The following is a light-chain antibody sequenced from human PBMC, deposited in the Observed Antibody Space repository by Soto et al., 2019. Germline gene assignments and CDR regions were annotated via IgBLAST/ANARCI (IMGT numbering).Light chain of an antibody. V-gene: IGLV2-18*02. CDR3: SSYTTGSTGV. CDR1: SSDVGSYNR. J-gene: IGLJ1*01. CDR2: EVT. Sequence: QSALTQPPSVSGSPGQSVTISCTGTSSDVGSYNRVSWYQQPPGTAPKLMIYEVTNRPSGVPDRFSGSKSGNTASLTISGLQAEDEADYYCSSYTTGSTGVFGTGTKVTVL.